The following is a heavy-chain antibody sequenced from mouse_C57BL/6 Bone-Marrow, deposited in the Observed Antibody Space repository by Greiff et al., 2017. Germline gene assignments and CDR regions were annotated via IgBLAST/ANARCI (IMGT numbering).Heavy chain of an antibody. CDR1: GFTFSSYA. CDR3: ARDWGRGFAD. J-gene: IGHJ3*01. CDR2: ISDGGSYT. V-gene: IGHV5-4*01. Sequence: VQLKESGGGLVKPGGSLKLSCAASGFTFSSYAMSWVRQTPEKRLEWVATISDGGSYTYSPDHVTGRFTISRDNAKNNLYLQMSHMKSEDTAMYYCARDWGRGFADWGQGTLVTVSA.